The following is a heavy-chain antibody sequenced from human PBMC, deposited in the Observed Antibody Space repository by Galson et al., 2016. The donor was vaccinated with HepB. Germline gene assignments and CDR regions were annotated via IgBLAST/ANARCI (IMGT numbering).Heavy chain of an antibody. Sequence: SLRLSCATSGFTFNNYGINWVRQAPGKGLEWVAVISYAGNNRHYADAVKGRFTITRDSSPNTVYLQMNSPRADDTAVYLCARDRGLLHYYYGMDVWGQGTTVTVSS. D-gene: IGHD4-17*01. CDR1: GFTFNNYG. CDR2: ISYAGNNR. V-gene: IGHV3-33*08. J-gene: IGHJ6*02. CDR3: ARDRGLLHYYYGMDV.